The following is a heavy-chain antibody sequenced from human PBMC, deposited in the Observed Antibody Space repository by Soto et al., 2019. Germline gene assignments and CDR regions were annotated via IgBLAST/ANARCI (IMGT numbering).Heavy chain of an antibody. CDR3: DRDRFIGTYYVKGGKYVFDH. D-gene: IGHD1-26*01. CDR1: GFPFTDYW. V-gene: IGHV3-7*03. Sequence: PGGSLRLSCAASGFPFTDYWMSLVRQSPGKGLEWVANLNQDGSEKNCVDSVKGRFTISRDNAKNSVYLQLNSLRAEDTAVYYCDRDRFIGTYYVKGGKYVFDHWGQGAPVTVSS. J-gene: IGHJ4*02. CDR2: LNQDGSEK.